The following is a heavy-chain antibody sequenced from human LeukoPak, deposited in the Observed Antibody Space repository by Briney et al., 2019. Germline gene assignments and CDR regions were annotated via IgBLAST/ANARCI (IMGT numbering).Heavy chain of an antibody. CDR2: SIPIFGTA. V-gene: IGHV1-69*05. J-gene: IGHJ4*02. CDR3: ARQAGPPRGRTFDS. Sequence: GASVKVSCKASGGTFSSYAISWVRQAPGQRREWMGGSIPIFGTANYAQKFQGRVTITTDESTSTAYMELSSLRSEDTAVYYCARQAGPPRGRTFDSWGQGNLVTVSS. CDR1: GGTFSSYA. D-gene: IGHD3-16*01.